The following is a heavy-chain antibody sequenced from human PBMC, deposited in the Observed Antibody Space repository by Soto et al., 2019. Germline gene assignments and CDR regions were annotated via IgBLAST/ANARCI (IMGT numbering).Heavy chain of an antibody. CDR3: ARDLSAGSGGYGMDV. J-gene: IGHJ6*02. D-gene: IGHD3-10*01. Sequence: SETLSLTCAVSGGSISSSNWWSWVRQPPGEGLEWIGEIYHSGSTNYNPSLKSRVTISVDKSKNQFSLKLSSVTAADTAVYYCARDLSAGSGGYGMDVWGQGTTVTSP. CDR1: GGSISSSNW. CDR2: IYHSGST. V-gene: IGHV4-4*02.